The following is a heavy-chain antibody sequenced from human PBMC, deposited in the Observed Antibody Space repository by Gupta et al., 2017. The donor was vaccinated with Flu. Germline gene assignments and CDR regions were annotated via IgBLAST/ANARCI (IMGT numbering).Heavy chain of an antibody. D-gene: IGHD1-26*01. CDR3: VRDIVSARVANNWHFDL. CDR2: IWYDGTNK. CDR1: GLRFADYG. J-gene: IGHJ2*01. V-gene: IGHV3-33*01. Sequence: QVQLVESGGGVVQPGRSLRLSCAASGLRFADYGMHWVRRAPGKGLEWVADIWYDGTNKYYGDSVQGRFDISRDNSGSMLYLQMSGLRPEDTAVYYCVRDIVSARVANNWHFDLWGRGIQVTVSS.